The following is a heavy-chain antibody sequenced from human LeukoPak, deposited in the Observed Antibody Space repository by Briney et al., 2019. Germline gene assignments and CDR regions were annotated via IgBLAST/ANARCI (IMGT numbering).Heavy chain of an antibody. V-gene: IGHV1-46*01. CDR2: NPSGGST. CDR3: ARGGHYGGNSGVDY. Sequence: NPSGGSTSYAQNFQGRVTMTRDTSTSIVYMELSSLGSEDTAVYYCARGGHYGGNSGVDYWGQGTLVTVSS. J-gene: IGHJ4*02. D-gene: IGHD4-23*01.